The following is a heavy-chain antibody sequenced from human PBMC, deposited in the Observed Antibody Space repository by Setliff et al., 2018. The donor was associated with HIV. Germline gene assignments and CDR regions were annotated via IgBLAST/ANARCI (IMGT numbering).Heavy chain of an antibody. D-gene: IGHD6-6*01. CDR3: ARGFSVYSSSDPLLNWLDP. CDR1: GYTFTSYT. J-gene: IGHJ5*02. Sequence: EASVKVSCKASGYTFTSYTLHWVRQAPGQRLEWMGWINAGNGNTKFSQKFQGRVTITRDTSASTAYMDLSSLRSEDTAVYYCARGFSVYSSSDPLLNWLDPWGQGTLVTSPQ. V-gene: IGHV1-3*01. CDR2: INAGNGNT.